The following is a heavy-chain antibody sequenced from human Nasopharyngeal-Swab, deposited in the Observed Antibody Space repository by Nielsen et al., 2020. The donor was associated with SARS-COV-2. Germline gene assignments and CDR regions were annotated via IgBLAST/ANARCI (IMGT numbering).Heavy chain of an antibody. CDR3: ARGTVTTTPHFDY. Sequence: GGSLKISCAASGFTFSSYAMHWVRQAPGKGLEYVSAISSNGGSTYYANSVKGRFTISRDNSKNTLYLQMGSLRAEDMAVYYCARGTVTTTPHFDYWGQGTLVTVSS. CDR2: ISSNGGST. CDR1: GFTFSSYA. D-gene: IGHD4-17*01. J-gene: IGHJ4*02. V-gene: IGHV3-64*01.